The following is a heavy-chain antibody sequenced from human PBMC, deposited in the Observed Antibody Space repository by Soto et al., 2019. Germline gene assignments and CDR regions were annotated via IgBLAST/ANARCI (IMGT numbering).Heavy chain of an antibody. CDR2: IFYSGTT. CDR3: ARDLWVEPELYYYGMDV. Sequence: SETLSLTCTVSGDSISSADYYWSWTRQTPGKGLEWIGHIFYSGTTYYNPSLKSRLTISVDTSKNHFSLRLTSVTAADTAVYYCARDLWVEPELYYYGMDVWGQGTTVTRLL. CDR1: GDSISSADYY. V-gene: IGHV4-30-4*01. J-gene: IGHJ6*02. D-gene: IGHD1-1*01.